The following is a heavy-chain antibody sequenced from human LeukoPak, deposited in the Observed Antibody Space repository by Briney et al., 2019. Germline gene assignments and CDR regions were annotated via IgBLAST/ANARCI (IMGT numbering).Heavy chain of an antibody. Sequence: GESLKISCKGSGYSFTSYWIGWVRPMPGKGLEWMGIIYPGDSDTRYSPSFQGQVTISADKSISTAYLQWSSLKASDTAMYYCARFMGPYCGGDCYDAFDIWGQGTMVTVSS. J-gene: IGHJ3*02. CDR1: GYSFTSYW. CDR2: IYPGDSDT. D-gene: IGHD2-21*01. V-gene: IGHV5-51*01. CDR3: ARFMGPYCGGDCYDAFDI.